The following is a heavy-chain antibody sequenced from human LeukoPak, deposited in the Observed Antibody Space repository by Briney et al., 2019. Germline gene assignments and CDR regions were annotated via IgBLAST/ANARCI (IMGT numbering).Heavy chain of an antibody. CDR1: GLSVGNNY. J-gene: IGHJ4*02. CDR2: LYIGGNT. V-gene: IGHV3-53*01. D-gene: IGHD5-18*01. CDR3: MAAAGYNYGQC. Sequence: GGSLRLSCVASGLSVGNNYMNWVRQAPGEGLEWVSALYIGGNTYYVDSVRGRFTISRDNSKNTLYLQMNSLRAEDTAIYYCMAAAGYNYGQCWGQGTLVTVSS.